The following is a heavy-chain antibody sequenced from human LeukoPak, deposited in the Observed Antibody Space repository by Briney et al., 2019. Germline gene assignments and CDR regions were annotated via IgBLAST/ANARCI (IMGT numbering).Heavy chain of an antibody. CDR3: ARLQEPDDLPLGVCYMDV. J-gene: IGHJ6*03. D-gene: IGHD1-26*01. CDR2: INHSGST. Sequence: SETLSLTCAVYGGSFSGYYWSWIRQPPGKGLEWIGEINHSGSTNYNPSLKSRVTISVDTSKNQFSLRLSSVTAADTAVYYCARLQEPDDLPLGVCYMDVWGKGTTVTVSS. V-gene: IGHV4-34*01. CDR1: GGSFSGYY.